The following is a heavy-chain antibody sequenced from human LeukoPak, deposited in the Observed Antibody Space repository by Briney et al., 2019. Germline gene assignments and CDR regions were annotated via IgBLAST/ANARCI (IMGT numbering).Heavy chain of an antibody. V-gene: IGHV3-43D*03. CDR2: INWVGDTS. CDR3: AKDRQYGDYGGGDFFDS. J-gene: IGHJ4*02. Sequence: PGGSLRLSCAASGFTFDDYAMHWVRQAPGKGLQWISSINWVGDTSSYADSVKGRFTVSRDNTKGSLYLQMHGLRSEDTALYYCAKDRQYGDYGGGDFFDSWGQGTLVTVSS. D-gene: IGHD4-17*01. CDR1: GFTFDDYA.